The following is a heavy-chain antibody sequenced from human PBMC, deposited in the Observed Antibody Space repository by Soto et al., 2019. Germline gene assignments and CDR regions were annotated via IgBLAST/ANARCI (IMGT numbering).Heavy chain of an antibody. J-gene: IGHJ4*02. CDR1: GYTFTSYG. CDR3: ASSRLVYGGDY. D-gene: IGHD4-17*01. Sequence: QVQLVQSGAEVKKPGASVKVSCKASGYTFTSYGISWVRQAPGQGLEWMGWISAYNGNTNYAQKLQGRITMTTDTSTSTVYMGLRSLRSDDTSLYYCASSRLVYGGDYWGQGTLVTVSS. CDR2: ISAYNGNT. V-gene: IGHV1-18*01.